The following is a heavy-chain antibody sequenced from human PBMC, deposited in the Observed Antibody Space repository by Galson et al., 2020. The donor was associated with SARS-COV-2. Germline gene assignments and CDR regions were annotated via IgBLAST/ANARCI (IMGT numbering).Heavy chain of an antibody. J-gene: IGHJ3*02. D-gene: IGHD1-26*01. CDR1: GYTLTELS. CDR3: ARERSQEAAWEGAFDI. V-gene: IGHV1-24*01. Sequence: GASVKVSCKVSGYTLTELSMHWVRQAPGKGLEWMGGFDPEDGETIYAQKFQGRVTMTEDTSTDTAYMELSSLRSEDTAVYYCARERSQEAAWEGAFDIWGQGTMVTVSS. CDR2: FDPEDGET.